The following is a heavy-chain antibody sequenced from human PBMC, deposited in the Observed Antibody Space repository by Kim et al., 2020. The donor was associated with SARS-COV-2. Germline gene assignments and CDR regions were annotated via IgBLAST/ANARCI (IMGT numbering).Heavy chain of an antibody. D-gene: IGHD3-10*01. CDR1: GGTFSSYA. Sequence: SVKVSCKASGGTFSSYAISWVRQAPGQGLEWMGRIIPILGIANYAQKFQGRVTITADKSTSTAYMELSSLRSEDTAVYYCARDWDYYGSGSYRGGMDVWGQGTTVTVSS. CDR3: ARDWDYYGSGSYRGGMDV. CDR2: IIPILGIA. V-gene: IGHV1-69*04. J-gene: IGHJ6*02.